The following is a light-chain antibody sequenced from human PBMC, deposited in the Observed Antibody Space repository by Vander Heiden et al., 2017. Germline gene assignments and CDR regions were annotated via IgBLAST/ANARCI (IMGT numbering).Light chain of an antibody. Sequence: SYELTQPPSVSVSPGQTARTAWSGNALPKQYAYWYQQKPGQAPVLVIYNDSERPSGIPERFSGSSSGTTVTLTISRVQAEDEADYYCQSADSSGIYEVFGGGTKLTVL. CDR2: NDS. V-gene: IGLV3-25*03. J-gene: IGLJ2*01. CDR1: ALPKQY. CDR3: QSADSSGIYEV.